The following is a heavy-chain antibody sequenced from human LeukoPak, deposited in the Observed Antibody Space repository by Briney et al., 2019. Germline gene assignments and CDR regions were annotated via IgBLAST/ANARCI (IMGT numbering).Heavy chain of an antibody. V-gene: IGHV4-59*01. CDR3: ARGSGSYTYYYYYMDV. D-gene: IGHD1-26*01. Sequence: PSETLSLTCTVSGGSISSYYWSWIRQPPGKGLEWIGHIYYSGSTNYNPPLKSRVTISVDTSKNQFSLKLSSVTAADTAVYYCARGSGSYTYYYYYMDVWGKGTTVTVSS. CDR2: IYYSGST. CDR1: GGSISSYY. J-gene: IGHJ6*03.